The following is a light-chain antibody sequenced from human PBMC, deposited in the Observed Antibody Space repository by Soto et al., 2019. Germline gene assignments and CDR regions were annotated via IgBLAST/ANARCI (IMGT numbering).Light chain of an antibody. CDR3: LLSHSVAPEA. Sequence: RTVCRCRRSAHTCGSRTGAVTSRHYPYWFQQKPGQAPRTLIYDTSNTHSWTPARFSGSLLGGKAALTLSGAQPGEGRQYYCLLSHSVAPEAFGSGRQVTLL. J-gene: IGLJ1*01. CDR1: TGAVTSRHY. V-gene: IGLV7-46*01. CDR2: DTS.